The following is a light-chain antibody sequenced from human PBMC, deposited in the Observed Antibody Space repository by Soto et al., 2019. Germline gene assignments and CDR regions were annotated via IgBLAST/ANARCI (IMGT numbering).Light chain of an antibody. Sequence: EIVLTQSPGTLSLSPGERATLSCRASQSVSSSYLAWYQQKPGQAPRLLIYGASSRATGIPDRFSGSGSGTDFTLTISRLEPEDCGVYYCQQYGSSPGTFGQGTKVEIK. CDR3: QQYGSSPGT. CDR1: QSVSSSY. CDR2: GAS. J-gene: IGKJ1*01. V-gene: IGKV3-20*01.